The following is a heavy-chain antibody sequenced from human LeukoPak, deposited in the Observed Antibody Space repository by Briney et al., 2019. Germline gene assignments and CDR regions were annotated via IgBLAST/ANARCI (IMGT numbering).Heavy chain of an antibody. J-gene: IGHJ4*02. CDR1: GFTLSSYW. Sequence: GGSLRLSYAASGFTLSSYWMSWVRQAPGKGLEWVANIKQDGSGKYYVDSVKGRFTISRDNAKNSLYLQMNSLRAEDTAVYYCARGTSDYWGQGTLVTVSS. CDR3: ARGTSDY. V-gene: IGHV3-7*01. CDR2: IKQDGSGK.